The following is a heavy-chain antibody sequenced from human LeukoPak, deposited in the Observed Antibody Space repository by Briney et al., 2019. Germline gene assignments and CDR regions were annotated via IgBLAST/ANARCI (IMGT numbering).Heavy chain of an antibody. Sequence: SETLSLTCAVNGGSFSGYYWSLIRQPPGKGLEWIGEINHSGSTNNNPSLKSRVTISVDTSKNQFSLKLSSVTAADTAVYYCARSLFWIGYDYIWGSYRSQGFDYWGQGTLVTVSS. CDR3: ARSLFWIGYDYIWGSYRSQGFDY. CDR1: GGSFSGYY. J-gene: IGHJ4*02. V-gene: IGHV4-34*01. D-gene: IGHD3-16*02. CDR2: INHSGST.